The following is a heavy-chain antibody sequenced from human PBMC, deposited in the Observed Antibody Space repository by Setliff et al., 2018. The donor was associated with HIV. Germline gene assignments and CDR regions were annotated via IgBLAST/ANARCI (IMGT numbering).Heavy chain of an antibody. CDR2: IIPILGTT. V-gene: IGHV1-69*13. CDR1: GGTFSSYA. J-gene: IGHJ6*03. CDR3: ARVNYYYYYMDV. Sequence: SVTVSCQASGGTFSSYAISWVRQAPGQGLEWMGGIIPILGTTNYAQKFQGRVTITADESTSTAYMELSSLRSEDTAVYYCARVNYYYYYMDVWGKGTTVTVSS.